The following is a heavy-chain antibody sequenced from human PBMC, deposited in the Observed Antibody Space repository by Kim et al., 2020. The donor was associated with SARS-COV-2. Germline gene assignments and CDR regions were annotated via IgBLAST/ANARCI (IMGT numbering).Heavy chain of an antibody. V-gene: IGHV3-15*01. Sequence: TDYAAPVKGRFTISRDDSKNTLYLQMNSLKTEDTAVYYCGRGDYYYGMDVWGQGTTVTVSS. D-gene: IGHD2-15*01. J-gene: IGHJ6*02. CDR2: T. CDR3: GRGDYYYGMDV.